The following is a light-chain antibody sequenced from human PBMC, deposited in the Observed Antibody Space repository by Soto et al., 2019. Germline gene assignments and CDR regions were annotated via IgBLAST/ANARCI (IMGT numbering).Light chain of an antibody. CDR2: GAS. CDR1: QSVSSSY. V-gene: IGKV3-20*01. J-gene: IGKJ5*01. CDR3: QQYGSSPFT. Sequence: FVLTKSPGTLSLSPGERATLSCRASQSVSSSYLAWYQQKPGQAPRLLIYGASSRATGIPDRFSGSGSGTDFTLTISRLEPEDFAVYYCQQYGSSPFTFGQGTRLENK.